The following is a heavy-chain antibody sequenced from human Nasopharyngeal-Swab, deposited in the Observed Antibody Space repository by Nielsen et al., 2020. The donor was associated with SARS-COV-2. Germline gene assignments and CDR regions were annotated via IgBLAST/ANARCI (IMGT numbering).Heavy chain of an antibody. CDR3: ARGGAGVVPAPVLGLWPYYSYYYMDV. J-gene: IGHJ6*03. Sequence: RQAPGKGLEWIGEVNHGGGTNYNPSLKSRVTISVATSKNQFSLKLTSVTAADTAIYYCARGGAGVVPAPVLGLWPYYSYYYMDVWGKGTTVTVSS. D-gene: IGHD2-2*01. V-gene: IGHV4-34*01. CDR2: VNHGGGT.